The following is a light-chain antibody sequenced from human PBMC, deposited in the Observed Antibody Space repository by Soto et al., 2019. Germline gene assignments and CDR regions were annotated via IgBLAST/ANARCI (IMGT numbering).Light chain of an antibody. CDR3: QQSDSIPWT. V-gene: IGKV1-39*01. CDR2: AAS. Sequence: DIQMTQSPSSLSASVGDRVTITCRASQSISSYLNWYQQKPGKAPELLIYAASNLQSGVPSRFSGSGSETDFTLTISSLQPGDFATYYCQQSDSIPWTFGQGTEVEI. J-gene: IGKJ1*01. CDR1: QSISSY.